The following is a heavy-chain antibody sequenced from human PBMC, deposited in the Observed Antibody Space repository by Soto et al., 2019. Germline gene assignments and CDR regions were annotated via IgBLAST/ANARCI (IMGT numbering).Heavy chain of an antibody. J-gene: IGHJ4*02. CDR1: GLTVSSNY. V-gene: IGHV3-53*01. CDR2: IYGGDDT. D-gene: IGHD3-22*01. Sequence: GESLKISCAASGLTVSSNYMGWVRQAPGTGLEWVSLIYGGDDTYYADSVKGRFTISRDNSKNTLYLQMNSLRVEDTAVYYCARRGYEYESSGYYPLFDYWGQGILVTVSS. CDR3: ARRGYEYESSGYYPLFDY.